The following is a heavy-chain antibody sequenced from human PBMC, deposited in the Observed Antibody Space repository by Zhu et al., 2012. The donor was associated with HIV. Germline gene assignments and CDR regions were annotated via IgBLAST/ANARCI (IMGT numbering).Heavy chain of an antibody. CDR1: GYTFTGYY. CDR2: MNPTNGAV. CDR3: ARAQKRARSEWAYAH. J-gene: IGHJ1*01. D-gene: IGHD3-3*01. V-gene: IGHV1-2*02. Sequence: QVQLVQSGAEVKKPGASVKVSCKASGYTFTGYYMHWVRQAPGQQLEWLAWMNPTNGAVNYAWYLNGRVTATRDRSMTTAFLEVRSLRSDDTAVYYCARAQKRARSEWAYAHWGQGPRSSSPQ.